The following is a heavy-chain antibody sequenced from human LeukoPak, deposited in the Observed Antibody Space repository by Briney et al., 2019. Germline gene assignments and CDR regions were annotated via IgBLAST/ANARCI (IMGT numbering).Heavy chain of an antibody. Sequence: GGSLRLSCAASGFTFSSYAMSWVRQAPGKGLEWVSFISGSGGSTYYADSVKGRFTISRDNSKNTLYLQMNGLRAEDTAIYYCAKLWFGELSWVDYWGQGTLVTVSS. CDR1: GFTFSSYA. CDR3: AKLWFGELSWVDY. V-gene: IGHV3-23*01. J-gene: IGHJ4*02. D-gene: IGHD3-10*01. CDR2: ISGSGGST.